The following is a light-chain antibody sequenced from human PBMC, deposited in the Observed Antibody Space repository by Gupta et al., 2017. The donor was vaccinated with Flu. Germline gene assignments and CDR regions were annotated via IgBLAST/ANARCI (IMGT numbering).Light chain of an antibody. V-gene: IGLV3-19*01. CDR2: SKN. CDR3: NSRDSTDNHQTV. Sequence: GNSLINTNAILYQQKPGQTPVLVIYSKNIRPSGIPYRFSGSSSANTASLTITGAQTEYEADYYCNSRDSTDNHQTVFGGGTKLTVL. J-gene: IGLJ2*01. CDR1: SLINTN.